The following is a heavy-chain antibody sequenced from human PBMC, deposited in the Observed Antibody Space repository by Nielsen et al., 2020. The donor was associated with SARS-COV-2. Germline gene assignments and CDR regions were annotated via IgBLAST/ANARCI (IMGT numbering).Heavy chain of an antibody. CDR2: ISAYNGNT. J-gene: IGHJ4*02. V-gene: IGHV1-18*01. Sequence: ASVKVSCKASGYTFTSYGISWVRQAPGQGLEWMGWISAYNGNTNYAQKFQGRVTMTRDTSISKAYMELSRLRSDDTAVYYCARDLNLGMVRGHFDYWGQGTLVTVSS. CDR1: GYTFTSYG. CDR3: ARDLNLGMVRGHFDY. D-gene: IGHD3-10*01.